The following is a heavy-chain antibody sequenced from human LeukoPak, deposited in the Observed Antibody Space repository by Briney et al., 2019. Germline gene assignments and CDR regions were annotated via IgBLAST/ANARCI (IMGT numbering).Heavy chain of an antibody. V-gene: IGHV4-39*07. D-gene: IGHD2-2*01. J-gene: IGHJ5*02. CDR1: GDSISSSSYY. CDR3: ARGVLWPANWFDP. CDR2: IYYSGST. Sequence: SETLFLTCTVSGDSISSSSYYWGWIRQPPGKGLEWIGSIYYSGSTFYNPSLKSRVTMSIDTSKNQFSLKLSSVTAADTAVYYCARGVLWPANWFDPWGQGTLVIVSS.